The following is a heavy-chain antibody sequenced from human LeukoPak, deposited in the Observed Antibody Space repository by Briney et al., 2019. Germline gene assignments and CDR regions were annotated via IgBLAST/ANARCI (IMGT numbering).Heavy chain of an antibody. CDR2: IYYSGST. CDR3: ARSTVAGTRKVDY. Sequence: SETLSLTCTVSGGSISSSTYYWGWIRQPPGKGLEWIGSIYYSGSTYYNPSLRSRVTISVDTSKNQFSLRLSSVTAADTAVYYCARSTVAGTRKVDYWGRGTLVTVSS. V-gene: IGHV4-39*01. D-gene: IGHD6-19*01. J-gene: IGHJ4*02. CDR1: GGSISSSTYY.